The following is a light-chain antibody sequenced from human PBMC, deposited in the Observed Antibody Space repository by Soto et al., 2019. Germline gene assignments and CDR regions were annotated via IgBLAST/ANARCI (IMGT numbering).Light chain of an antibody. J-gene: IGKJ1*01. V-gene: IGKV1-5*01. CDR1: RSISTW. CDR3: QQYNTYWT. Sequence: DIQMTQSTSTLSASVGDRVTITCRARRSISTWLAWYQQKPWKAPNLLIYDASSLESGVPSRFSGSGSGTEFTLTISSLQPDDFATDYCQQYNTYWTVGQGTKVEIK. CDR2: DAS.